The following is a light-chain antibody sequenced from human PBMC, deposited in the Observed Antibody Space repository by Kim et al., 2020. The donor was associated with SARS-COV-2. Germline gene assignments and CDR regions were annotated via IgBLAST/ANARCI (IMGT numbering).Light chain of an antibody. V-gene: IGLV1-44*01. CDR1: SSTLGSNT. CDR3: AAWDDSLNGVV. CDR2: SNN. J-gene: IGLJ2*01. Sequence: GQSVTISCSGSSSTLGSNTVNWYQQLPGTAPKLLIYSNNQRPSGVPDRFSGSKSGTSASLAISGLQSEDEADYYCAAWDDSLNGVVFGGGTQLTVL.